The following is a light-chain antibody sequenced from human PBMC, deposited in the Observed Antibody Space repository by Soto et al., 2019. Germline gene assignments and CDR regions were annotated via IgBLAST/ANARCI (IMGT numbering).Light chain of an antibody. CDR1: QSISSY. V-gene: IGKV1-39*01. CDR2: AAS. Sequence: IQITRNPYSLSASLGYIFTITFQASQSISSYLNWYQQKPGKAPKLLIYAASSLQSGVPSRFSGSGSGTDFTLTISSLQPEDFATYYCQQNNSVPRTFGQGTKVDIK. J-gene: IGKJ2*01. CDR3: QQNNSVPRT.